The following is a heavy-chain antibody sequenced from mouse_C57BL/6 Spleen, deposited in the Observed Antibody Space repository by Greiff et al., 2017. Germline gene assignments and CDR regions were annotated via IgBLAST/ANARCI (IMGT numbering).Heavy chain of an antibody. CDR2: IDPSDSYT. J-gene: IGHJ1*03. Sequence: VQLQQPGAELVMPGASVKLSCKASGYTFTSYWMHWVKQRPGQGLEWIGEIDPSDSYTNYNQKFKGKSTLTVDKSSSTAYMQLSSLTSEDSAVYSCASTVELGYLYFDVWGTGTTVTVAS. V-gene: IGHV1-69*01. CDR1: GYTFTSYW. CDR3: ASTVELGYLYFDV. D-gene: IGHD1-1*01.